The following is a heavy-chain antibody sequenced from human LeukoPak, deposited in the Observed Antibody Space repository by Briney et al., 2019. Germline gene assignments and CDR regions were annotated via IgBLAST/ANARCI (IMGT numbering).Heavy chain of an antibody. V-gene: IGHV4-34*01. CDR3: ARGYCSSTSCDGAAFDI. J-gene: IGHJ3*02. Sequence: SETLSLTCAVNGGSFSGYSWSWIRQPPGKGLEWIGDINYSGSTNYNPSLKSRVTISVDTSKNQLSLQLSSMTAADTAVYYCARGYCSSTSCDGAAFDIWGQGTMVTVSS. D-gene: IGHD2-2*01. CDR1: GGSFSGYS. CDR2: INYSGST.